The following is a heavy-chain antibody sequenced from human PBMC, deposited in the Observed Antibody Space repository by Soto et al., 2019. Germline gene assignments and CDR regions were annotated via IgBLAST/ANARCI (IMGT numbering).Heavy chain of an antibody. J-gene: IGHJ4*02. CDR3: ARYRREAVAGYTLDN. Sequence: SLTCTVSGGSISSNYWTWIRQPPGKGLEWIGYVYNSGSTNYNPSPKSRVTISEDTSKSQFSLKVNSMTAADTAVYYCARYRREAVAGYTLDNWGQGILVTVSS. CDR2: VYNSGST. CDR1: GGSISSNY. D-gene: IGHD6-13*01. V-gene: IGHV4-59*01.